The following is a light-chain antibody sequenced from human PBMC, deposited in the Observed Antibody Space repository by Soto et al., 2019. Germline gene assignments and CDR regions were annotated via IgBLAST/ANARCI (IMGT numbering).Light chain of an antibody. J-gene: IGLJ3*02. Sequence: QSALTQPASVSGSPGQSITISCTGTSSDVGIYNLVSWYQQHPGKAPKLMIYEGTRRPSGVSHRFSGSKSGNTASLTISGLQAEDEADYYCQSYDNILSGPLFGGGTKLTVL. CDR3: QSYDNILSGPL. CDR2: EGT. CDR1: SSDVGIYNL. V-gene: IGLV2-23*01.